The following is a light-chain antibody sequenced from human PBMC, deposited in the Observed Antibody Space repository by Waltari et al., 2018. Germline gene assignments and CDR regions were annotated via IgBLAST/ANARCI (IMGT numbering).Light chain of an antibody. CDR2: GAS. Sequence: DIQLTQSPSFLSASVGDRVTITCRASQDISSHLAWYQKNPGKATKLLVYGASTLGSGVPSGFSGGGSGTEFTLTISSLQPEDFATYYCQQLNSYPITFGQGTRLEIK. V-gene: IGKV1-9*01. CDR3: QQLNSYPIT. J-gene: IGKJ5*01. CDR1: QDISSH.